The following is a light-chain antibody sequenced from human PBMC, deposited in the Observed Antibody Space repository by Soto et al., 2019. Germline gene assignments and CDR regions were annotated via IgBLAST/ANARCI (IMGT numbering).Light chain of an antibody. Sequence: QSALTQPRSVSGSPGQSVTISCTGTSSDVGGYNYVSWYQQHPGKAPKLMIYDVSNRPSGVSNRFSGSKSGNTASLTISGLQVEDEADYYCSSYTSSSTPYVFGTGTKVTVL. V-gene: IGLV2-14*01. J-gene: IGLJ1*01. CDR1: SSDVGGYNY. CDR3: SSYTSSSTPYV. CDR2: DVS.